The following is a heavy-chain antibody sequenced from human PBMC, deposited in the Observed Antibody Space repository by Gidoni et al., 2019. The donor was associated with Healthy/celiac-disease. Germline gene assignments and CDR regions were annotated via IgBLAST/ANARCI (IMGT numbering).Heavy chain of an antibody. D-gene: IGHD3-3*01. J-gene: IGHJ4*02. Sequence: EVQLVESGGGLIQPGGSLGLSCAASWFTVGSNDMSWVRQAQGTGLEWVSVMYSGGSTYYADSVKGRFTNSRDNSKNTLYRQMNSLRADDTAVYYCARVTSWDDFWSGNPDYWGQGTLVTVSS. CDR1: WFTVGSND. CDR3: ARVTSWDDFWSGNPDY. V-gene: IGHV3-53*01. CDR2: MYSGGST.